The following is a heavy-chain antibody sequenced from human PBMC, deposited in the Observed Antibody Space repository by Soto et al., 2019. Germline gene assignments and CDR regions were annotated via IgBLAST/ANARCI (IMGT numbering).Heavy chain of an antibody. CDR1: EFTFSDYY. J-gene: IGHJ4*02. CDR3: ARELDSSSPVDY. V-gene: IGHV3-11*06. D-gene: IGHD6-6*01. CDR2: ISSSSSYT. Sequence: GGSLRLSCAASEFTFSDYYMSWIRQAPGKGLEWVSYISSSSSYTNYADSVKGRFTISRDNAKNSLYLQMNSLRAEDTAVYYCARELDSSSPVDYWGQGTLVTVSS.